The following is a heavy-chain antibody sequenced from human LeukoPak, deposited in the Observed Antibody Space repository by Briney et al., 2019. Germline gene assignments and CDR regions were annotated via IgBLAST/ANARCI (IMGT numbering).Heavy chain of an antibody. CDR1: GGSISSYY. V-gene: IGHV4-59*01. J-gene: IGHJ5*02. CDR3: ARDKAVAGTGWFDP. CDR2: IYYSGST. Sequence: SETLSLTCTVSGGSISSYYWSWIRQPPGKGLEWIGYIYYSGSTNYNPSLKSRVTISVDTSKNQFSLKLSSVTAADMAVYYCARDKAVAGTGWFDPWGQGTLVTVSS. D-gene: IGHD6-19*01.